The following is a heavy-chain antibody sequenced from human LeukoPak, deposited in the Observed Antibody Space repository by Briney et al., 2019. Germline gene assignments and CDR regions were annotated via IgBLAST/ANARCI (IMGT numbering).Heavy chain of an antibody. CDR1: GYSFTSYW. Sequence: GESLKISCKGSGYSFTSYWIGWVRQMPGKCLEWMGIIYPGDSDTRYSPSFQGQVTISADKSISTAYLQWSSLKASDTAMYYCARSGTPGDIVVVPAAMGFDYWGQGTLVTVSS. V-gene: IGHV5-51*01. CDR2: IYPGDSDT. J-gene: IGHJ4*02. D-gene: IGHD2-2*01. CDR3: ARSGTPGDIVVVPAAMGFDY.